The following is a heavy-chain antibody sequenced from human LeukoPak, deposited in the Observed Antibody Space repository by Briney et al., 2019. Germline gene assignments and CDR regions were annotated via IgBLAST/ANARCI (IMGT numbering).Heavy chain of an antibody. V-gene: IGHV3-30*03. J-gene: IGHJ5*02. D-gene: IGHD2-2*02. CDR3: ARVSCSSTSCYMANWFDP. CDR1: GFTFSNFG. Sequence: GSLRLSCAASGFTFSNFGMHWVRQAPGKGLEWVAVISYDGGNIYYVDSVKGRFTISRDNAKNSLYLQMNSLRVEDTALYHCARVSCSSTSCYMANWFDPWGQGTLVTVSS. CDR2: ISYDGGNI.